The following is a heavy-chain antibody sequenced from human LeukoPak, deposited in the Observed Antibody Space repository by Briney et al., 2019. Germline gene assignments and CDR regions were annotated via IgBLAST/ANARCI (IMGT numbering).Heavy chain of an antibody. Sequence: ASVKVSCKASGYTFTSLGISWVRQAPGQGLEWMGWISGDNGNTYSAQKLQGRVTLTTDTSTSTAYMELRSLRSDDTAVYYCARDCDRSGYYCYWGQGTQVTVSS. CDR2: ISGDNGNT. D-gene: IGHD3-22*01. CDR3: ARDCDRSGYYCY. J-gene: IGHJ4*02. CDR1: GYTFTSLG. V-gene: IGHV1-18*01.